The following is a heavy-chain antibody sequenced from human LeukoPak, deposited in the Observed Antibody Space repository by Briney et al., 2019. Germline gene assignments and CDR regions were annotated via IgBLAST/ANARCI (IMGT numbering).Heavy chain of an antibody. CDR3: ARAEWELDDAFDI. V-gene: IGHV4-61*02. J-gene: IGHJ3*02. CDR1: GGSISSGSYS. D-gene: IGHD1-26*01. Sequence: SHTLSLTCTVSGGSISSGSYSWNWIRRPAGRGLEWFGRIYTSGSTNYNRSLKSRLTISVDTSKNQFSLKLSSVTAADTAVYYCARAEWELDDAFDIWGQGTMVTVSS. CDR2: IYTSGST.